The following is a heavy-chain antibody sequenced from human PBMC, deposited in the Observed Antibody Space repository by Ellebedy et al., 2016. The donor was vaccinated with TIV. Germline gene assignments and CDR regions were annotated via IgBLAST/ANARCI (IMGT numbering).Heavy chain of an antibody. Sequence: GESLKISCQGSGYRFTNSWIAWVRQKPGKGLEWLGIIYPGDFDTKYSPSFQGQVTISADTSINTAYLQWNVLEASDTATYYCARMHEYSNYHPLDLWGRGTVVTVSS. CDR1: GYRFTNSW. CDR2: IYPGDFDT. D-gene: IGHD4-11*01. CDR3: ARMHEYSNYHPLDL. V-gene: IGHV5-51*01. J-gene: IGHJ3*01.